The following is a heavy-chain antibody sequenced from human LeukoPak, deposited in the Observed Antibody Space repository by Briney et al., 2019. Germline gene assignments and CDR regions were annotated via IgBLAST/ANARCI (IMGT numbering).Heavy chain of an antibody. CDR2: FYNSGST. Sequence: SETLSLTCTVSGGSISSYYWSWIRQPPGKGLEWIGYFYNSGSTNYNHSLKSRVTISEDMSNNQFSLKLSSVTAADTAVYYCARALRLWGGNSGIAFDIWGQGTMVTVS. CDR1: GGSISSYY. J-gene: IGHJ3*02. D-gene: IGHD4-23*01. V-gene: IGHV4-59*01. CDR3: ARALRLWGGNSGIAFDI.